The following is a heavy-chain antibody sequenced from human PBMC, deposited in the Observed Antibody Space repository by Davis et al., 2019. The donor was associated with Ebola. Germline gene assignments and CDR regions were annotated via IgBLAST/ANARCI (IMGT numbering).Heavy chain of an antibody. CDR2: VHGPGHT. J-gene: IGHJ1*01. Sequence: PSETLSLTCAVSGGSISSTNWWAWVRQPPGKGLEWIGEVHGPGHTDYNPSLESRVTISADKSNNHFSLRLTSVTAADTAVYYCAHLGSGWFLQHWGQGSLVTVSS. CDR1: GGSISSTNW. V-gene: IGHV4-4*02. CDR3: AHLGSGWFLQH. D-gene: IGHD6-19*01.